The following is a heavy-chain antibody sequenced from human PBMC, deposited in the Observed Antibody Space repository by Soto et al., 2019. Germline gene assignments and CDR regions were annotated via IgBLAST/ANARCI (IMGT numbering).Heavy chain of an antibody. CDR3: AREAGQQLVLDYYYYYYMDV. D-gene: IGHD6-13*01. CDR2: TYYRSKWYN. CDR1: GDSVSSNSAA. Sequence: SQTLSLTCAISGDSVSSNSAAWNWIRQSPSRGLEWLGRTYYRSKWYNDYAVSVKSRITINPDTSKNQFSLQLNSVTPEDTAVYYCAREAGQQLVLDYYYYYYMDVWGKGTTVTVSS. V-gene: IGHV6-1*01. J-gene: IGHJ6*03.